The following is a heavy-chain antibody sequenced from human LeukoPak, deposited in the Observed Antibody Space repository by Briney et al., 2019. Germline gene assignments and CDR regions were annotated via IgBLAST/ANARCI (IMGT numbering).Heavy chain of an antibody. V-gene: IGHV4-34*01. J-gene: IGHJ3*02. Sequence: SETLSLTCAVYGGSFSGYYWSWIRQPPGKGLEWIGEINHSGSTNYNPSLKSRVTISVDASKNQFSLKLSSVTAADTAVYYCARPRGYYGSGSGLFDIWGQGTTVTVSS. CDR1: GGSFSGYY. D-gene: IGHD3-10*01. CDR2: INHSGST. CDR3: ARPRGYYGSGSGLFDI.